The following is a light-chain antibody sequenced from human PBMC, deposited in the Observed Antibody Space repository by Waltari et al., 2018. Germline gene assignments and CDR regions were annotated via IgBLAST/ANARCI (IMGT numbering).Light chain of an antibody. V-gene: IGKV3-20*01. CDR2: AAS. CDR3: QQYGSSPDT. CDR1: QSVSNRY. Sequence: EIVLTQSPGTLSLSPGERATLSCRASQSVSNRYLAWYQQKPGQAPRVLIYAASSRAIGIPDRFSGSGSGTDYALTISRLEPEDFAVYYCQQYGSSPDTFGQGTKLEI. J-gene: IGKJ2*01.